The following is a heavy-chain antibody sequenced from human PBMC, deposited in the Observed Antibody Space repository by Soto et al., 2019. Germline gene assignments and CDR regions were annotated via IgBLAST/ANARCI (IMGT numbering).Heavy chain of an antibody. CDR3: AKIDYGDYGGFDY. V-gene: IGHV4-30-4*01. J-gene: IGHJ4*02. Sequence: SETLSLTCTVSGGSISSGDYYWSWIRQPPGKGLEWIGYIYYSGSTYYNPSLKSRVTISVDTSKNQFSLKLSSVTAADAAVYYCAKIDYGDYGGFDYWGQGTLVTVS. D-gene: IGHD4-17*01. CDR1: GGSISSGDYY. CDR2: IYYSGST.